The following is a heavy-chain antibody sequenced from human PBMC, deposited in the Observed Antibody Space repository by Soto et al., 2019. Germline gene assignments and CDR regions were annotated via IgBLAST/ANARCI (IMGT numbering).Heavy chain of an antibody. CDR1: GGYISSSIYY. J-gene: IGHJ4*02. Sequence: KASETLSLTCTVSGGYISSSIYYWGWIRQPPGKGLEWIGSIYYSGSAYYNPSLKSRVTISVDTSKNQFSLKLRSVTAADTAVYYCARRVIPDAKVDHWGQGTLVTVSS. D-gene: IGHD2-2*01. CDR2: IYYSGSA. V-gene: IGHV4-39*01. CDR3: ARRVIPDAKVDH.